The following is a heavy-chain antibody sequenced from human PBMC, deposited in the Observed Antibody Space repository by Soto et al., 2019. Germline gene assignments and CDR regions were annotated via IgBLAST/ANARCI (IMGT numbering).Heavy chain of an antibody. CDR1: GFTFSSYA. CDR2: ISYDGSNK. Sequence: QVQLVESGGGVVQPGRSLRLSCAASGFTFSSYAMHWVRQAPGKGLEWVAVISYDGSNKYYADSVKGRFTISRDNSKNTLYRQMNSLRAEDTAVYYCARAPVVVPAAIPPSYYGMDVWGQGTTVTVSS. V-gene: IGHV3-30-3*01. J-gene: IGHJ6*02. D-gene: IGHD2-2*02. CDR3: ARAPVVVPAAIPPSYYGMDV.